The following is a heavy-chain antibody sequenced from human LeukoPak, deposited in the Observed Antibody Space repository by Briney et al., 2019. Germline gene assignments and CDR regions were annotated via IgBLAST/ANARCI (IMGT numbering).Heavy chain of an antibody. CDR2: INWNGGST. CDR1: GFTFDDYG. D-gene: IGHD6-13*01. Sequence: GGSLRLSCAASGFTFDDYGMSWVRQAPGKGLEWVSGINWNGGSTGYADSVKGRFTISRDNAKNSLYLQMNSLRAEDTALYYRARGSSSWYRGNWFDPWGQGTLVTVSS. V-gene: IGHV3-20*04. J-gene: IGHJ5*02. CDR3: ARGSSSWYRGNWFDP.